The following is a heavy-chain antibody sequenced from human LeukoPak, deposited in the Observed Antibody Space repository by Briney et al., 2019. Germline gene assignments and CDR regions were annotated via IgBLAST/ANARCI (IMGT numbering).Heavy chain of an antibody. D-gene: IGHD6-19*01. CDR1: GFTFSSYA. J-gene: IGHJ4*02. CDR2: ISGSGGST. CDR3: AKNRPQARGWFFDY. Sequence: GRSLRLSCAASGFTFSSYAMSWVRQAPGKGLDWVSAISGSGGSTYYADSVKGRFTISRDNSKKTLYLQMNSLRAEDTAVYYCAKNRPQARGWFFDYWGQGTLVTVSS. V-gene: IGHV3-23*01.